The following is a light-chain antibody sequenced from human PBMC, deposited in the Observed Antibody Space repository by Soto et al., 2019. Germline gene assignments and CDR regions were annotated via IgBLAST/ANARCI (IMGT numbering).Light chain of an antibody. Sequence: DIQMTQSPSSLSASVGDRVTITCRASQSISSYLNWYQQKPGKAPKLLIYAASSLQSGVPSRFSRSGSGTDFTLTISSLQPEDFETYYCQQSYSTPFTFGPGTKVDIK. CDR1: QSISSY. CDR2: AAS. V-gene: IGKV1-39*01. J-gene: IGKJ3*01. CDR3: QQSYSTPFT.